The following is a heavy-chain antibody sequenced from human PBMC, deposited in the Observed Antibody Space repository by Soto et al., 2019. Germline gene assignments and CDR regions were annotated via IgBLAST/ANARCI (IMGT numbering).Heavy chain of an antibody. D-gene: IGHD2-8*01. Sequence: SETLSLTCTVSGGSISSSTYFWGWIRQPPGEGLEWIGSMKFRESPYHNPSLKSRVTISVDTSKNQLSLRVTSVTAADTAVYYCARHGPGPQYCIDGVCYSRAFDIWGQGTMVTVSS. CDR3: ARHGPGPQYCIDGVCYSRAFDI. CDR2: MKFRESP. V-gene: IGHV4-39*01. J-gene: IGHJ3*02. CDR1: GGSISSSTYF.